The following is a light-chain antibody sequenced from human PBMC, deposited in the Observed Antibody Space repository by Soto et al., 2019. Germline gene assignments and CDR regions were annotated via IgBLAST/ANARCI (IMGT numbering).Light chain of an antibody. J-gene: IGKJ1*01. V-gene: IGKV4-1*01. CDR1: QSVLYSSNNNNY. CDR3: QQYYSTPQT. Sequence: DIVMTQSPDSLAVSLGERATINCKSSQSVLYSSNNNNYLAWYQQKPGQPPKLLIYWAFTRESGVPDRFSGSGSATDFTLTISSLQAEDVAVYYCQQYYSTPQTFGQGTKVEIK. CDR2: WAF.